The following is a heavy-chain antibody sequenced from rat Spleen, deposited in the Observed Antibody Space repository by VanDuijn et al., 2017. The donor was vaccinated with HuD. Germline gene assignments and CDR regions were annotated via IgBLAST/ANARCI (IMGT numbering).Heavy chain of an antibody. J-gene: IGHJ2*01. CDR1: KFTFIDSY. V-gene: IGHV5S10*01. CDR3: AKGTPFEY. CDR2: IDYGGSNT. Sequence: EVQVVESGGGVVQPGRSLKLSCSASKFTFIDSYMAWVRQAPGKGLEWVATIDYGGSNTYYRDSVKGRFSISRDNAKNTLYLQMNSLKSEDTATYYCAKGTPFEYWGQGVMVTVSS.